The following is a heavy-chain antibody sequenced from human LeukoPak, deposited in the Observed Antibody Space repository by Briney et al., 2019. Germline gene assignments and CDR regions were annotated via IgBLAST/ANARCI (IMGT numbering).Heavy chain of an antibody. V-gene: IGHV1-69*01. D-gene: IGHD7-27*01. CDR3: ARDLAGTGDQAFDI. CDR1: GGTFSSYA. Sequence: GASVKVSCKASGGTFSSYAISWVRQAPGQGLEWMGGIIPIFGTANYAQKFQGRATITADESTSTAYMELSSLRSEDTAVYYCARDLAGTGDQAFDIWGQGTMVTVSS. CDR2: IIPIFGTA. J-gene: IGHJ3*02.